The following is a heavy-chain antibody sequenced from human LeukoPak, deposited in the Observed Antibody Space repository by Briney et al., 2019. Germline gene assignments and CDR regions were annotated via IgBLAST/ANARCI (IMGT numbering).Heavy chain of an antibody. CDR3: ARQKASAGYDAFDI. Sequence: GESLKISCKGPGYSFTSYWIGWVRQLPGKGLEWMGIIYPGDSDTRYSPSFRGHVTISADKSINTAYLQWSNLKASDTAIYYCARQKASAGYDAFDIWGQGTMVTVSS. V-gene: IGHV5-51*01. J-gene: IGHJ3*02. CDR2: IYPGDSDT. D-gene: IGHD3-22*01. CDR1: GYSFTSYW.